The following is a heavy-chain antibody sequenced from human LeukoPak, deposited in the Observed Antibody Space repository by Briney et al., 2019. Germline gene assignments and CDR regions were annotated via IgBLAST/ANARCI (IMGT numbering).Heavy chain of an antibody. Sequence: PSETLSLTCTVSGGSVSSSRYYWGWIRQPPGKGLEWIGSVYYSGSTYCNPSLKSRVTIAVDTSKNQFSLKLSSVTAADTAVYYCARQDKWELLPFDHWGQGTLVTVSS. CDR3: ARQDKWELLPFDH. D-gene: IGHD1-26*01. J-gene: IGHJ4*02. CDR1: GGSVSSSRYY. CDR2: VYYSGST. V-gene: IGHV4-39*01.